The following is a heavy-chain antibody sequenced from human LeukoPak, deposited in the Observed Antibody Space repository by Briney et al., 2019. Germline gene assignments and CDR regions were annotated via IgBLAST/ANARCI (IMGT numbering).Heavy chain of an antibody. CDR1: GFTSNY. CDR2: IYSDGSTT. V-gene: IGHV3-53*01. J-gene: IGHJ4*02. Sequence: GGSLRLSCAASGFTSNYMSWVRQAPGKGLEWISLIYSDGSTTFYADSVKGRFTISRDNSKNTFYLQMNRLRPEDTAVYYCASDGYNYFEFWGQGTLVIVSS. CDR3: ASDGYNYFEF. D-gene: IGHD5-24*01.